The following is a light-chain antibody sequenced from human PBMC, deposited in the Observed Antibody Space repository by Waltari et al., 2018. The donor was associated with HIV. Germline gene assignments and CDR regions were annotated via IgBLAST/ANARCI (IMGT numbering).Light chain of an antibody. CDR3: YSKADDSNVL. V-gene: IGLV3-27*01. CDR1: ILEKTY. Sequence: SYDLTQQSSLSVSPGQTARITCPGDILEKTYVRWFQLRPGQAPLLVIYEDTKRPSGVPERFSGSSSGTTVTLTISGAQVDDEADYYCYSKADDSNVLFGGGTKLTVL. CDR2: EDT. J-gene: IGLJ2*01.